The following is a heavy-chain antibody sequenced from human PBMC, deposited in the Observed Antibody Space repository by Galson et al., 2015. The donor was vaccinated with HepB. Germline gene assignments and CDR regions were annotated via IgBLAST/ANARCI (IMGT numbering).Heavy chain of an antibody. CDR3: ARIYGSGRLNDPFDY. D-gene: IGHD3-10*01. CDR1: GYTFRSYG. CDR2: ISAYNGNI. Sequence: SVKVSCKASGYTFRSYGISWVRQAPGQGLEWMGGISAYNGNINYAQKFQDRVTMTTDTSTSTANMELRSLRSDDTAVYYCARIYGSGRLNDPFDYWGQGTLVTVSS. V-gene: IGHV1-18*01. J-gene: IGHJ4*02.